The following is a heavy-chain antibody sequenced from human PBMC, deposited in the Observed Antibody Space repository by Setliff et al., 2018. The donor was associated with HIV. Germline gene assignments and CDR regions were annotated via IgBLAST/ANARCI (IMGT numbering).Heavy chain of an antibody. Sequence: SETLSLTCAVYGGSFTTNYWTWIRQPPGKGLEWIGEINHIGNTSYNPSLKSRVTISLDTSKQQFSLKLTSLTAADTAVYFCAGLSGFLDYWGQGTLVTVSS. CDR1: GGSFTTNY. D-gene: IGHD3-22*01. J-gene: IGHJ4*02. V-gene: IGHV4-34*01. CDR2: INHIGNT. CDR3: AGLSGFLDY.